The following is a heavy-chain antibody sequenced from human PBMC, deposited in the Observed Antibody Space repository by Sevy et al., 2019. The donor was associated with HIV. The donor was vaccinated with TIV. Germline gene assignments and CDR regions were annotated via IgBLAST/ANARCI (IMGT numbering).Heavy chain of an antibody. J-gene: IGHJ4*02. V-gene: IGHV3-15*01. CDR2: IKSKIDGEAT. CDR3: ATAPGYYDSAPFDY. Sequence: GGSLRLSCAVSGFTFNNAWMNWVHQAPGTGLQWVGLIKSKIDGEATDYAAPLKGRFTISRDDSKNTLYLQMNSLQIEDTAVYYCATAPGYYDSAPFDYWGPGTLVTVSS. CDR1: GFTFNNAW. D-gene: IGHD3-22*01.